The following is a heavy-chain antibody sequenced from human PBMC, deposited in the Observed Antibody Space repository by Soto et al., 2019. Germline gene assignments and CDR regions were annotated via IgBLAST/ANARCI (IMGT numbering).Heavy chain of an antibody. Sequence: QVQLVESGGGVVQPGRSLRLSCAASGFTFSSYAMHWVRQAPVKGLEWVAVISYDGSNKYYADSVKGRFTISRDTSKNTQYLQMNSLRAEDTAVYYCARDRADPLYYYYYYGIDVWGQGTTVTVSS. CDR1: GFTFSSYA. J-gene: IGHJ6*02. D-gene: IGHD2-2*01. CDR3: ARDRADPLYYYYYYGIDV. CDR2: ISYDGSNK. V-gene: IGHV3-30-3*01.